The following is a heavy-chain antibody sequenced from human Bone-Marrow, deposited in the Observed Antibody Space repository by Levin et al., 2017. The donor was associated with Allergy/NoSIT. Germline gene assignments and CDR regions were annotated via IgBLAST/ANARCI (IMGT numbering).Heavy chain of an antibody. J-gene: IGHJ4*02. CDR3: ARDIRVPGDYLYFDF. CDR1: GGSISSYY. CDR2: ISYSGGP. V-gene: IGHV4-59*01. D-gene: IGHD1-26*01. Sequence: TSETLSLTCTVSGGSISSYYWSWIRQTPGKGLEWIGQISYSGGPNYNPSLRTRVTMSIDTSKNQFSLSLTSVTAADTALYFCARDIRVPGDYLYFDFWGQGTLVTVSS.